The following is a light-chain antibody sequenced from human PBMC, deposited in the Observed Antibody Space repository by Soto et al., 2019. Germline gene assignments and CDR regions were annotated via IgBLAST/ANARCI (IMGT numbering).Light chain of an antibody. Sequence: QSVLTQPPSVSGSPGQSITISCTGTSSDVGDYNRVSWYQHHPGKAPKLMIFEVTNRPSGISDRFSGFKSGSTASLTISELQPDDEADYYCCSYAGSYTYVFGTGTKVTVL. CDR1: SSDVGDYNR. V-gene: IGLV2-14*01. CDR3: CSYAGSYTYV. J-gene: IGLJ1*01. CDR2: EVT.